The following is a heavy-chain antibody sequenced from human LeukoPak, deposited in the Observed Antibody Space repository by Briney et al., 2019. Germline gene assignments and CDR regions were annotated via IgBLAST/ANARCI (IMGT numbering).Heavy chain of an antibody. J-gene: IGHJ4*02. CDR3: ATADYYDSSGYYRGSDY. D-gene: IGHD3-22*01. CDR1: GFTFSSYA. Sequence: SGGSLRLSCAASGFTFSSYAMSWVRQAPGKGLEWVSAISGSGGGTYYADSVKGRFTISRDNSKSTLYLQMNSLRAEDTAVYYCATADYYDSSGYYRGSDYWGQGTLVTVSS. V-gene: IGHV3-23*01. CDR2: ISGSGGGT.